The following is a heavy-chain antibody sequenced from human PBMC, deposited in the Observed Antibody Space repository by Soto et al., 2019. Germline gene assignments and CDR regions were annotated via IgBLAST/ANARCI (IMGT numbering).Heavy chain of an antibody. CDR3: ARTRYFDWLLYGNWFDP. J-gene: IGHJ5*02. CDR2: IYYSGST. V-gene: IGHV4-31*03. Sequence: QVQLQESGPGLVKPSQTLSLTCTVSGGSISSGGYYWSWIRQHPGKGLEWIGYIYYSGSTYYNPSLKRRVTISVDTSKNQFSLKLSSVTAADTAVYYCARTRYFDWLLYGNWFDPWGQGTLVTVSS. D-gene: IGHD3-9*01. CDR1: GGSISSGGYY.